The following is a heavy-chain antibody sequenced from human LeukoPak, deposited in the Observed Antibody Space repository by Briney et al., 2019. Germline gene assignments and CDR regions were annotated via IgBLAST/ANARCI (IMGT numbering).Heavy chain of an antibody. Sequence: SETLSLTCTVSGGSVSSGSYYWSCIRQPPGKGPEWIGYIFYSGTTNYNPSLKSRVTISADTSKNQFSLKLSSVTAADTAVYHCARDRGYANFIDYWGQGTLVAVSS. CDR3: ARDRGYANFIDY. J-gene: IGHJ4*02. V-gene: IGHV4-61*01. CDR2: IFYSGTT. CDR1: GGSVSSGSYY. D-gene: IGHD2-8*01.